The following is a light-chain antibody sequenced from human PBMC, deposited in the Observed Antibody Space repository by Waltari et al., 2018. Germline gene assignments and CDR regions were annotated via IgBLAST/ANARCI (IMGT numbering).Light chain of an antibody. CDR1: QSISSS. CDR3: QQYGSFQT. CDR2: DAS. J-gene: IGKJ1*01. V-gene: IGKV3-11*01. Sequence: EIVFTQSPATLSLSPGERATLSCRASQSISSSLAWYQQQVGQAPRLLIYDASNGATGIQVRFSGSASGKDFTLTISSQEPEDFAVYYCQQYGSFQTFGQGTKVEVK.